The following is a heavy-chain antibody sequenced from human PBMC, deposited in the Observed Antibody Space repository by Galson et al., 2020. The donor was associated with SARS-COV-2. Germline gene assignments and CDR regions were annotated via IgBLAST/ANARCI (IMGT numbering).Heavy chain of an antibody. CDR2: IYYSGGT. V-gene: IGHV4-31*03. CDR3: ARAIITGGFDY. CDR1: GGSISSGGYY. J-gene: IGHJ4*02. D-gene: IGHD2-8*02. Sequence: SETLSLTCTVSGGSISSGGYYWSWIRQHPGQGLEWIGYIYYSGGTYYNPSLKSRVAISVDTSKNQFSLKLSSVTAADTAVYYCARAIITGGFDYWGQGTLVTVSS.